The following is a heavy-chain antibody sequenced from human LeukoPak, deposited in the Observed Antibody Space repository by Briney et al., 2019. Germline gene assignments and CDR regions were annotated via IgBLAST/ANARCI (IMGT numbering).Heavy chain of an antibody. V-gene: IGHV1-69*13. CDR1: GGTFSNYA. Sequence: SVKVSCXASGGTFSNYAISWVRQARGQGLEWMGGIIPIFGTANYAQKFQGRVTITADESTSTAYMELSSLRSEDTAVYYCARDGTGYSYGFNYYYYYMDVWGKGTTVTVSS. CDR2: IIPIFGTA. J-gene: IGHJ6*03. D-gene: IGHD5-18*01. CDR3: ARDGTGYSYGFNYYYYYMDV.